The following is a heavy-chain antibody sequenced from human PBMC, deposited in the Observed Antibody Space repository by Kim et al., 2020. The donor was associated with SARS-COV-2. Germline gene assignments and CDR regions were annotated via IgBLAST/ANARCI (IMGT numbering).Heavy chain of an antibody. Sequence: SETLSLTCTLSGGSISSYFWSWIRLSPGKGLEWLGYIYYSGTTNYNPSLKSRITISVDTSKNQFSLRMTSVTSADTAVYYCASGEVISRAFDIWGQGAMVTVSS. CDR2: IYYSGTT. V-gene: IGHV4-59*01. D-gene: IGHD3-10*01. J-gene: IGHJ3*02. CDR1: GGSISSYF. CDR3: ASGEVISRAFDI.